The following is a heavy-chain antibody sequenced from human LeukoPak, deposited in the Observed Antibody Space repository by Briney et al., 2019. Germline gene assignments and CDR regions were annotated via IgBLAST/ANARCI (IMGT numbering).Heavy chain of an antibody. J-gene: IGHJ5*02. CDR1: GYSISSGYF. V-gene: IGHV4-38-2*02. Sequence: PSETLSLTCGVSGYSISSGYFWVWIRQPPGKGLEWIGSVYHTGATYYNPSLRSPVTISVDTSNNQFSLELNSVTAAGTAVYYCARDLGLTISANWFDPWGQGTLVTVSS. CDR3: ARDLGLTISANWFDP. CDR2: VYHTGAT. D-gene: IGHD3-9*01.